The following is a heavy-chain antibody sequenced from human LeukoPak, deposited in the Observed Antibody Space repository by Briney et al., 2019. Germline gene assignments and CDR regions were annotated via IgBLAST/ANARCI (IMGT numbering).Heavy chain of an antibody. J-gene: IGHJ6*03. V-gene: IGHV1-18*01. CDR2: MSANNGNT. D-gene: IGHD6-19*01. CDR1: GYTFTSYG. Sequence: GASVKVSCKASGYTFTSYGISSVRQAPGQGLEWMGWMSANNGNTNYAQKLQGRVTMTTDTSTSTAYMELRSLRSDDTAVYYCARVLRGIAVAGTNYYYYMDVWGKGTTVTVSS. CDR3: ARVLRGIAVAGTNYYYYMDV.